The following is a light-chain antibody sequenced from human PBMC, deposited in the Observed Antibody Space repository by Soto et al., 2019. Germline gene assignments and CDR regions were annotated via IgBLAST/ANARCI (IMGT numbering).Light chain of an antibody. CDR3: LQHNSYPYT. CDR2: GAS. J-gene: IGKJ5*01. CDR1: QGIINY. Sequence: IQLTQSPSSLSASVGDRVTITCRASQGIINYLAWYQQKPGKAPKLLIYGASTLQSGVPSRFGGRGSGTEFTLTISSLQPEDFGIYYCLQHNSYPYTFGPGTRLEIK. V-gene: IGKV1-9*01.